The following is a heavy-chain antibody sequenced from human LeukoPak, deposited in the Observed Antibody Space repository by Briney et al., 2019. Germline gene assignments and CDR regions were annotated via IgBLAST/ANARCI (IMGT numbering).Heavy chain of an antibody. CDR1: GGSFSGYY. Sequence: SETLSLTCAVYGGSFSGYYWSWIRQPPGKGLEWIGEINRSGSTNYNPSLKSRVTISVDTSKNQFSLKLSSVTAADTAVYYCARGRSSSCDYWGQGTLVTVSS. J-gene: IGHJ4*02. V-gene: IGHV4-34*01. CDR3: ARGRSSSCDY. CDR2: INRSGST. D-gene: IGHD6-13*01.